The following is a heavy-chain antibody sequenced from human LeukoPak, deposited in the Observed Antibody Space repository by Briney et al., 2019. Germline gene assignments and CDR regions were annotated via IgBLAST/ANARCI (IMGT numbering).Heavy chain of an antibody. CDR2: ISSSGSTI. CDR3: ARGLWFGTEYFQH. J-gene: IGHJ1*01. Sequence: PGGSLRLSCAASGFTFSDYYMSWIRQAPGKGLEWVSYISSSGSTIYYADAVKGRFTISRDNAKNSLYLQMNSLRAEDTAVYYCARGLWFGTEYFQHWGQGTLVTVSS. D-gene: IGHD3-10*01. CDR1: GFTFSDYY. V-gene: IGHV3-11*01.